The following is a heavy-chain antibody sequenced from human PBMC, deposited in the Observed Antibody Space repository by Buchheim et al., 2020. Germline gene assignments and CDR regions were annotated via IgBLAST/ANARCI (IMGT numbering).Heavy chain of an antibody. D-gene: IGHD4-23*01. CDR1: GASIRSYH. CDR3: ARAAYSGNSLDY. V-gene: IGHV4-59*01. CDR2: IYYSGST. J-gene: IGHJ4*02. Sequence: QVQLQESGPGLVKPSETLSLTCTVSGASIRSYHWSWIRQPPGKGLEWIGYIYYSGSTNYNPSLKSRVTISIDTSKNQFSLKLSSVTAADTAVYSCARAAYSGNSLDYWGQGTL.